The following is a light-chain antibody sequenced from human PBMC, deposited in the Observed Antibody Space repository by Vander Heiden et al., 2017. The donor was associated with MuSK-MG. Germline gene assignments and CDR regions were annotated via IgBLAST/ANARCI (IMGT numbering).Light chain of an antibody. CDR1: DCNIGTST. Sequence: QSVLTQPPSASGPPGPRVTISCSGSDCNIGTSTVSWYQQLPGMAPQLLIYSTNKRPSGVPDRFSGAKSGPSASLIISGLQSEDEADYSCAAWDDSLNGPVFGGGTKLTVL. J-gene: IGLJ3*02. CDR2: STN. CDR3: AAWDDSLNGPV. V-gene: IGLV1-44*01.